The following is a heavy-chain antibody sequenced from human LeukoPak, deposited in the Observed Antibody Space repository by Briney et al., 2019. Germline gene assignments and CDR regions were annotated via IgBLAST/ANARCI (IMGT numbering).Heavy chain of an antibody. D-gene: IGHD3-22*01. Sequence: ASVTVSFKASGYTFTNYGISWVRQAPGQRLERMGWISAYNGNTNYAQKLQGRVTMTTDTSTSTAYMELRSLRSDDTAVYYCARGCSRYYYESGRFDYWGQGTLVTVSS. V-gene: IGHV1-18*01. CDR2: ISAYNGNT. CDR3: ARGCSRYYYESGRFDY. CDR1: GYTFTNYG. J-gene: IGHJ4*02.